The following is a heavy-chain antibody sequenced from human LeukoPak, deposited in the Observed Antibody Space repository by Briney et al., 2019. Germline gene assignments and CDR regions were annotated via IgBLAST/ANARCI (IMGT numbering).Heavy chain of an antibody. CDR2: IYTSGST. CDR3: ARENSGSYREFDY. V-gene: IGHV4-4*07. J-gene: IGHJ4*02. CDR1: GGSISSYY. D-gene: IGHD1-26*01. Sequence: SETLSLTCTVSGGSISSYYWSWTRQPAGKGLEWIGRIYTSGSTNYNASLKSRVSMSVDTSENQFSLKLSSVTAADTAVFYCARENSGSYREFDYWGQGTLVTVSS.